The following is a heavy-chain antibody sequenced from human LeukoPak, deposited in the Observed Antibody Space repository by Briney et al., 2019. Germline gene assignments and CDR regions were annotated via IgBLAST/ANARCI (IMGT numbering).Heavy chain of an antibody. CDR3: ARMTHDRSDHY. CDR2: ISDDGGST. D-gene: IGHD3-16*01. CDR1: GFTFRSYT. V-gene: IGHV3-64*01. Sequence: GGSLRLSCAASGFTFRSYTMHWVRQAPGKGLQYVSAISDDGGSTYYANSVKGRFTISRDNSKNTLYLQMGSLRAEDMAVYYCARMTHDRSDHYWGQGTLVTVSS. J-gene: IGHJ4*02.